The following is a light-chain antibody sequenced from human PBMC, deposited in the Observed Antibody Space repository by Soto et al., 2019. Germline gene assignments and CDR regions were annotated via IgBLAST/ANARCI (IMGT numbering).Light chain of an antibody. CDR1: QDINNY. CDR3: QRYNNGPPVT. CDR2: AAS. Sequence: DIQMTQSPSCLSASVGDRVTITCRASQDINNYLAWYQQKPGKPPKLLIYAASTLQSGVPSRFSGGGSGTDFPLTINSLQPEDVATYYCQRYNNGPPVTFGPGTKV. V-gene: IGKV1-27*01. J-gene: IGKJ3*01.